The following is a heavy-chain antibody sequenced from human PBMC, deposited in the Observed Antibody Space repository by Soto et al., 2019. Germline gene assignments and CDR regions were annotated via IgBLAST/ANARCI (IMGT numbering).Heavy chain of an antibody. V-gene: IGHV4-59*01. D-gene: IGHD4-17*01. J-gene: IGHJ4*02. CDR3: ARVSTVTKLGY. Sequence: QVQLQESGPGLVRPSETLSLTCTVSGASIGSSYWSWIRQPPGKGLEWMGYIFYTGSTNYSPSLNGRASITIDPSKTQLSLTLRLVTAADTAVYYCARVSTVTKLGYGGQGVLVAVSS. CDR2: IFYTGST. CDR1: GASIGSSY.